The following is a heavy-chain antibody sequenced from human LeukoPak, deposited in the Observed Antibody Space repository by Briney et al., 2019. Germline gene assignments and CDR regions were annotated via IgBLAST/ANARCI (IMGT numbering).Heavy chain of an antibody. V-gene: IGHV4-59*01. Sequence: PSETLSLTCTVSRGSISSYYWSWIRQPPGKGLEWIGYIYYSGSTNYNPSLRSRVTISVDTSKNQFSVKLSSVTAAGTAVYYCARGGIGSGSYNWFDPWGQGTLVTVSS. CDR2: IYYSGST. CDR3: ARGGIGSGSYNWFDP. D-gene: IGHD3-10*01. J-gene: IGHJ5*02. CDR1: RGSISSYY.